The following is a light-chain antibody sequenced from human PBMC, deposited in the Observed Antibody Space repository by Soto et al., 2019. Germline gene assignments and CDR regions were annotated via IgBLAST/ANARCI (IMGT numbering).Light chain of an antibody. V-gene: IGLV2-14*01. CDR3: SSYTSSSTLYV. CDR2: GVT. CDR1: SSDIGTYNY. Sequence: QSVLTQPASVSGSLGQSITISCSGSSSDIGTYNYVSWYQHHPGKAPKLVIYGVTNRPSGFSDRFSGSKSVNTASLTISGLQAEDEADYYCSSYTSSSTLYVFGTGTKVTVL. J-gene: IGLJ1*01.